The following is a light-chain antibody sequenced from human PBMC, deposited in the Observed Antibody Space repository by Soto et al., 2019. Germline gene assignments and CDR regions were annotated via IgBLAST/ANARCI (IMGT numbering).Light chain of an antibody. Sequence: IVLTQSPSTLSSSPGERATLSCGASQSVSSNLAWYQQKLGQAPRLLIYGASIRATGIPARFSGTGSGTAFTLTISSLQSEDFAVYYCQQYNNWPLTFGGGTKVDIK. CDR2: GAS. CDR1: QSVSSN. CDR3: QQYNNWPLT. V-gene: IGKV3-15*01. J-gene: IGKJ4*01.